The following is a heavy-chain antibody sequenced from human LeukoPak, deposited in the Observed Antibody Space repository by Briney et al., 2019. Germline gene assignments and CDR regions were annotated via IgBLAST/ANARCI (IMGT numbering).Heavy chain of an antibody. CDR1: GFTFDDYG. J-gene: IGHJ6*03. D-gene: IGHD1-14*01. V-gene: IGHV3-48*03. CDR3: ARSPAGANYYLDV. CDR2: ISSSGSTM. Sequence: GGSLRLSCAASGFTFDDYGMSWVRQAPGKGLEWVSYISSSGSTMYYADSVKGRFTISRDNAKNSLSLQMNSLRAEDTAVYYCARSPAGANYYLDVWGKGTTVTISS.